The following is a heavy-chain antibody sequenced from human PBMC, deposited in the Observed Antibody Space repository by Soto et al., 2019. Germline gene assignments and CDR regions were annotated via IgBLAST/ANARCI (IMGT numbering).Heavy chain of an antibody. CDR2: ISYGGTNK. V-gene: IGHV3-30-3*01. D-gene: IGHD4-4*01. CDR1: GFSFSSYA. CDR3: ASAGGADFSIIYWFDY. Sequence: QVQLVESGGGVVQPGRSLRLSCAASGFSFSSYAMHWVRQAPGKGLEWVASISYGGTNKYYADYVKGRFTISRDNSETTLYLQTLSLTPENTAVFYFASAGGADFSIIYWFDYWGLGTLVTVSS. J-gene: IGHJ4*02.